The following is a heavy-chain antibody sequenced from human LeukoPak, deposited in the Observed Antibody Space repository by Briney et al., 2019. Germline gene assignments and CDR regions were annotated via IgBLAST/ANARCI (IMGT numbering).Heavy chain of an antibody. CDR3: ARVTRLPYSHQVRDY. D-gene: IGHD3-9*01. V-gene: IGHV4-39*01. CDR2: IYYSGST. J-gene: IGHJ4*02. CDR1: GGSISSSSYY. Sequence: SETLSLTCTVSGGSISSSSYYWGWIRQPPGKGLEWIGSIYYSGSTYYNPSLKSRVTISVDTSKNQFSLKLSSVTAADTAVYYCARVTRLPYSHQVRDYWGQGTLVTVSS.